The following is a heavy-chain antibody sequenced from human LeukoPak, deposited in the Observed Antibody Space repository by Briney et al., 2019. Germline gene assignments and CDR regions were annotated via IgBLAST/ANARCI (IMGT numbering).Heavy chain of an antibody. Sequence: GGSLRLSCAASGFTFSDHYMTWIRQAPGKGLGWVSYITNSGRDADYSDSVRGRFTTSRDNAKNSLYLQMNSLRPEDTAIYYCGRGHFGLDVWGKGTTVTVSS. J-gene: IGHJ6*04. V-gene: IGHV3-11*06. CDR2: ITNSGRDA. CDR3: GRGHFGLDV. CDR1: GFTFSDHY.